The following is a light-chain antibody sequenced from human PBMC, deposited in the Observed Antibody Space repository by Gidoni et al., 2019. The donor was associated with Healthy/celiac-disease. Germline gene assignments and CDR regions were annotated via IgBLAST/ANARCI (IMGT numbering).Light chain of an antibody. V-gene: IGKV3-11*01. CDR3: QQRSNWPPIT. CDR1: QSVSRS. CDR2: DAS. Sequence: EIVLTQSPATLSLSPGERATLSCKASQSVSRSLAWYQQKPGQAPRLLIYDASNRATGSPARFSGSGSGTDFTLTSSSLEPEDFAVYYCQQRSNWPPITFGQGTRLEIK. J-gene: IGKJ5*01.